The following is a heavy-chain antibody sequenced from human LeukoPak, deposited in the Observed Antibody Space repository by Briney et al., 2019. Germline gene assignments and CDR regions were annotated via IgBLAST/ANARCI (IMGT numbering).Heavy chain of an antibody. CDR1: GGSISSSSYY. Sequence: SETLSLTCTVSGGSISSSSYYWGWIRQPPGKGLEWIGSIYYSGITYYNPSLKSRVTISVDTSKNQFSLKLSSVTAADTAVYYCARASVEYYDILTGYYRPGAFDIWGQGTMVTVSS. CDR3: ARASVEYYDILTGYYRPGAFDI. D-gene: IGHD3-9*01. J-gene: IGHJ3*02. CDR2: IYYSGIT. V-gene: IGHV4-39*07.